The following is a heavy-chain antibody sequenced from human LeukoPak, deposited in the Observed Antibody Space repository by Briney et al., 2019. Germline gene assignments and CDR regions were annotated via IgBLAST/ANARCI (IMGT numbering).Heavy chain of an antibody. V-gene: IGHV4-30-4*01. CDR1: GGSISSGDYY. CDR2: IYYSGST. D-gene: IGHD4-17*01. Sequence: SQTLSLTCTVSGGSISSGDYYWSWIRQPPGRGLEWIGYIYYSGSTYYNPSLKSRVTISVDTSKNQFSLKLSSVTAADTAVYYCARLRRPSNWFDPWGQGTLVTVSS. J-gene: IGHJ5*02. CDR3: ARLRRPSNWFDP.